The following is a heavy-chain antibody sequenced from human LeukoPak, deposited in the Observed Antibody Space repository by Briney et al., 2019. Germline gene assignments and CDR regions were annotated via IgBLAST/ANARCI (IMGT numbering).Heavy chain of an antibody. J-gene: IGHJ4*02. CDR3: AKDSSSWYKVYYFDY. Sequence: GGSLRLSCAASGFTFSSYAMSWVRQAPGKGLEWVSAISGSGGSTYYADSVKGRFTISRDNSKNTLYLQMNSLRAEDTAVYDCAKDSSSWYKVYYFDYWGQGTLVTVSS. CDR2: ISGSGGST. D-gene: IGHD6-13*01. V-gene: IGHV3-23*01. CDR1: GFTFSSYA.